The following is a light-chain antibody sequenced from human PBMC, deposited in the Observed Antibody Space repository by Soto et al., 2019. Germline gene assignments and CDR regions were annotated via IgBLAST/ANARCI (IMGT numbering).Light chain of an antibody. Sequence: QSVLTQPPSVSGAPGQRVTISCTGSSSNIGAGYDVHWYRQLPGTAPKLLIYGNNNRPSGVPDRFSGSKSGTSASLAITGLQAEDEADYFCQSYDSSLSGVVFGGGTQLTVL. J-gene: IGLJ2*01. CDR2: GNN. CDR3: QSYDSSLSGVV. V-gene: IGLV1-40*01. CDR1: SSNIGAGYD.